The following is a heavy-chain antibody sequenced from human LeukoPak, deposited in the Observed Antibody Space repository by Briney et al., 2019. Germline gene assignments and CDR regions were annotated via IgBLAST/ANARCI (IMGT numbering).Heavy chain of an antibody. D-gene: IGHD1-26*01. CDR2: IYYSGSP. V-gene: IGHV4-59*01. J-gene: IGHJ6*02. CDR3: AREYKYSRSGDGMDV. CDR1: GGSLSRYY. Sequence: PTETLSLTCTVSGGSLSRYYWNWIRQPPGKGLEWIGYIYYSGSPNYNPSLKSRVTLSVDTSKNQFSLKLSSVTAADTAVYYCAREYKYSRSGDGMDVWGQGATVTVSS.